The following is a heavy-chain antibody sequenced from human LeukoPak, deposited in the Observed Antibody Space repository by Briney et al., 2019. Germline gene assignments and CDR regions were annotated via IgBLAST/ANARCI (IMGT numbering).Heavy chain of an antibody. J-gene: IGHJ3*02. D-gene: IGHD3-10*01. CDR1: GFTFSSYA. V-gene: IGHV3-23*01. CDR2: ISGSGGST. CDR3: ATRDYYGSGSYYADAFDI. Sequence: GGSLRLSCAASGFTFSSYAMSWVRQAPGKGPGWVSAISGSGGSTYYADSVKGRFTISRDNSKNTLYLQMNSLRSEDTAVYYCATRDYYGSGSYYADAFDIWGQGTMVTVSS.